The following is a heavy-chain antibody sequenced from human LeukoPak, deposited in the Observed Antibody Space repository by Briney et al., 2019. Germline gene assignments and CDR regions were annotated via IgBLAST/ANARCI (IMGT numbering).Heavy chain of an antibody. D-gene: IGHD3-22*01. CDR2: IYHSGST. CDR1: GYSISSGYY. V-gene: IGHV4-38-2*01. Sequence: SETLSLTXAVSGYSISSGYYWGWFRQPPGKGLEWIGSIYHSGSTYYNPSLKSRVTISVDTSKNQFSLKLSSVTAADTAVYYSARQDSMIVVVHDYWGQGTLVTVSS. CDR3: ARQDSMIVVVHDY. J-gene: IGHJ4*02.